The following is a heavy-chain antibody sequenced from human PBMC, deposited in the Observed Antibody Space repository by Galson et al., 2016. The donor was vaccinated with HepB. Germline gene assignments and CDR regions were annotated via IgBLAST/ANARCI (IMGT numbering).Heavy chain of an antibody. J-gene: IGHJ6*02. V-gene: IGHV3-74*01. Sequence: SLRLSCAGSGFPFSGHWMHWVRQAPGKGLVWVSGDGSSTNYADSVKGRFTISRDNAKKPLYLQMNSLSAEDTAVYYGARGRYYGMDVWGQGTTVTVSS. CDR1: GFPFSGHW. CDR3: ARGRYYGMDV. CDR2: DGSST.